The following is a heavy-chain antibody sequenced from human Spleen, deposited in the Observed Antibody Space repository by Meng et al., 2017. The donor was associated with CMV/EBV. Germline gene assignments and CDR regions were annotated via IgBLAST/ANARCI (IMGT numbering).Heavy chain of an antibody. CDR2: IYYSGST. V-gene: IGHV4-59*01. D-gene: IGHD3-9*01. Sequence: SETLSLTCTVSGDSISSYYWSWIRQPPGKGLEWIGYIYYSGSTNYNPSLKSRVTISVDTSKNQFSLKLSSVTAADTAVYYCARGLYYDILTGYYIPKQFDPWGQGTLVTVSS. J-gene: IGHJ5*02. CDR3: ARGLYYDILTGYYIPKQFDP. CDR1: GDSISSYY.